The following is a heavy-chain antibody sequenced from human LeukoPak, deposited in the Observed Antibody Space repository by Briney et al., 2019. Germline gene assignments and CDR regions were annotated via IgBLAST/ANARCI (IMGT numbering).Heavy chain of an antibody. V-gene: IGHV4-38-2*01. CDR3: ASLLVGVVTSSPFDL. CDR1: GYSISSGYY. CDR2: IYHSGST. J-gene: IGHJ2*01. D-gene: IGHD4-23*01. Sequence: SETLSLTCAVSGYSISSGYYWGWIRQPPGKGLEWIGSIYHSGSTYYNPSLKSRVTISVDTSKNQFSLKLSSVTAADTAVYYCASLLVGVVTSSPFDLWGRGTLVTVSS.